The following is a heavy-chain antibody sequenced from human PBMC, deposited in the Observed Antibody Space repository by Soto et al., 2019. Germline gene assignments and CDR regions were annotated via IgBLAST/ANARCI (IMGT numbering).Heavy chain of an antibody. J-gene: IGHJ6*02. Sequence: GGSLRLSCAASGFTFSSYAMHWVRQAPGKGLEWVAVISYDGSNKYYADSVKGRFTISRDNSKNTLYLQMNSLRAEDTAVYYCARDRYITIFGVVRNYGMDVWGQGTTVTVSS. D-gene: IGHD3-3*01. CDR3: ARDRYITIFGVVRNYGMDV. V-gene: IGHV3-30-3*01. CDR2: ISYDGSNK. CDR1: GFTFSSYA.